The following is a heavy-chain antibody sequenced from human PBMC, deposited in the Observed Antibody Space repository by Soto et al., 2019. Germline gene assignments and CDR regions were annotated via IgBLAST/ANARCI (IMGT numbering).Heavy chain of an antibody. Sequence: SETLSLTCTVSGASIDSSAYYWGWIRQPPGKGLEWIGSIFYSGTAYYNPSLAGRVTMSVDTSKNQFSLNLNSVTAADTAVYFCARPRADFVLPSDYSGPGTLVTLPS. CDR1: GASIDSSAYY. J-gene: IGHJ4*02. D-gene: IGHD3-3*01. CDR3: ARPRADFVLPSDY. CDR2: IFYSGTA. V-gene: IGHV4-39*01.